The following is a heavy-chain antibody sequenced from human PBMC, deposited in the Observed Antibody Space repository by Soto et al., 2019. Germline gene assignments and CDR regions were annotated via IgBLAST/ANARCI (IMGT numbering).Heavy chain of an antibody. CDR3: ARASTYYDFWSGYYITYYFDY. Sequence: SETLSLTCTVSGDSISRYYWSWIRQPPGKGLEWIGYIYYSGSTNYNPSLKSRVTISVDTSKNQFSLKLSSVTAADTAVYYCARASTYYDFWSGYYITYYFDYWGQGTLVTVSS. J-gene: IGHJ4*02. D-gene: IGHD3-3*01. CDR2: IYYSGST. V-gene: IGHV4-59*01. CDR1: GDSISRYY.